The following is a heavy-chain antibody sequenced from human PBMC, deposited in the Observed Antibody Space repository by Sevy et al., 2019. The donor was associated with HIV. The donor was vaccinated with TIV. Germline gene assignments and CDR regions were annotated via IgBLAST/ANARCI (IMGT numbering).Heavy chain of an antibody. V-gene: IGHV3-7*04. CDR2: IKQDESGK. J-gene: IGHJ4*02. CDR1: GFSFSSYW. CDR3: ARGNSGSFDY. Sequence: GGSLRLSCAASGFSFSSYWMHWVRQAPGKGLEWVANIKQDESGKYYVASVKGRFTISRDNAKNSVYLQINSLRPEDTAIYYCARGNSGSFDYWGQGTLVTVSS. D-gene: IGHD3-22*01.